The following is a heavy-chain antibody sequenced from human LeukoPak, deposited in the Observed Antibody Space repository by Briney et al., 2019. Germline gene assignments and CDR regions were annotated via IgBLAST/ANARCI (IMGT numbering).Heavy chain of an antibody. D-gene: IGHD3-22*01. CDR2: ISWNSGSI. CDR3: AKDNYYDSSGFFDY. J-gene: IGHJ4*02. V-gene: IGHV3-9*03. Sequence: QAGGSLRLSCAASGFTFDDYAMHRVRQAPGKGLEWVSGISWNSGSIGYADSAKGRFTISRDNAKNSLYLQMNSLRAEDMALYYCAKDNYYDSSGFFDYWGQGTLVTVSS. CDR1: GFTFDDYA.